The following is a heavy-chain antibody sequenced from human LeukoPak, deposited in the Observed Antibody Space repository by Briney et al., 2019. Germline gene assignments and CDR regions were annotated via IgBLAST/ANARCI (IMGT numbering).Heavy chain of an antibody. Sequence: GGSLRLSCAASEFSVGSNYMTWVRQAPGKGLEWVSLISWDGGSTYYADSVKGRFTISRDNSKNSLYLQMNSLRAEDTALYYCAKDITGYCSSTSCWGAFDIWGQGTMVTVSS. D-gene: IGHD2-2*01. CDR2: ISWDGGST. V-gene: IGHV3-43D*03. CDR1: EFSVGSNY. J-gene: IGHJ3*02. CDR3: AKDITGYCSSTSCWGAFDI.